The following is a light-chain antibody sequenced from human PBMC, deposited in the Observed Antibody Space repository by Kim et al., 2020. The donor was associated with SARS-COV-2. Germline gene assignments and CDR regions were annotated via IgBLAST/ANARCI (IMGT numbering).Light chain of an antibody. CDR2: GKT. V-gene: IGLV3-19*01. CDR1: SLRRFY. J-gene: IGLJ3*02. CDR3: NSRDSTENHWV. Sequence: SSELTQDPAVSVALGQTVRITCQGDSLRRFYASWYQQKPGQAPVLVIYGKTNRPSGIPDRFSGSSSGNTASLTITGAQAEDEADYYCNSRDSTENHWVFG.